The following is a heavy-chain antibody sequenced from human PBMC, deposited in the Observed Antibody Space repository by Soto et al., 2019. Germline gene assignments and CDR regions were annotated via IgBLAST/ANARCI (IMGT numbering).Heavy chain of an antibody. CDR1: GFTFGSYG. CDR3: AKFGLSSSWPEYYFDY. V-gene: IGHV3-30*18. D-gene: IGHD6-13*01. CDR2: ISYDGSNK. Sequence: GGSLRLSCAASGFTFGSYGLHWVRQAPGKGLEWVAVISYDGSNKYYADSVKGRFTISRDNSKNTLYLQMNSLRAEDTAVYYCAKFGLSSSWPEYYFDYWGQGTLVTVSS. J-gene: IGHJ4*02.